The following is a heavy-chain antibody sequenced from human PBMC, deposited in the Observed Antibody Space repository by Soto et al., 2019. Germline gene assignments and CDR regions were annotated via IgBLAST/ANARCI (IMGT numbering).Heavy chain of an antibody. D-gene: IGHD3-3*01. CDR3: ARDRNHEGWSGYWSQLRYYGMDV. CDR1: GYTFTSYV. CDR2: ISAYNGNT. V-gene: IGHV1-18*04. J-gene: IGHJ6*02. Sequence: SVKVSCKASGYTFTSYVISWVRQAPGQGLEWMGWISAYNGNTNYAQKLQGRVTMTTDTSTSTAYMELGSLRSDDTAVYDCARDRNHEGWSGYWSQLRYYGMDVWAQGTTVTVSS.